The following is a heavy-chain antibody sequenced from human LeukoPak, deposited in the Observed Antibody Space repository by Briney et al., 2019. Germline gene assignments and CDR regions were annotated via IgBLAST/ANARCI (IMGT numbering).Heavy chain of an antibody. CDR1: GGSISSYY. J-gene: IGHJ4*02. CDR3: ARDSSGWSFDY. D-gene: IGHD6-19*01. V-gene: IGHV4-59*01. Sequence: SETLSLTCTVSGGSISSYYWSWIWQPPGKGLEWIGYIYYSGSTNYNPSLKSRVTISVDTSKNQFSLKLSSVTAADTAVYYCARDSSGWSFDYWGQGTLVTVSS. CDR2: IYYSGST.